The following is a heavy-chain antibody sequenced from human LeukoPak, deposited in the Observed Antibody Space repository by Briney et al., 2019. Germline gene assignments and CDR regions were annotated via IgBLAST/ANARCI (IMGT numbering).Heavy chain of an antibody. J-gene: IGHJ4*02. D-gene: IGHD3-22*01. Sequence: SETLSLTCAVYGGSFSGYYWTWIRQPPGKGLEWIGEINHSGSTNYSPSLETRVTISVDTSKNQFSLKLSPVTAADTALYYCARGRGVVAGYFDYWGQGALVTVSS. V-gene: IGHV4-34*01. CDR2: INHSGST. CDR1: GGSFSGYY. CDR3: ARGRGVVAGYFDY.